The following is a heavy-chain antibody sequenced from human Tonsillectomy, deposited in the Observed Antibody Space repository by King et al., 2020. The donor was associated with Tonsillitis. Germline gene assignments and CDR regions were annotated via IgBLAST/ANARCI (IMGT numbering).Heavy chain of an antibody. CDR1: GGSISSSSYY. Sequence: QLQESGPGLMKPSETLSLTCTVSGGSISSSSYYWVWIRQPPGKGLEWIGSIFYSGSTYYNPSLKSRVTISLDTSKNQFSLKLSSVTAADTAVYYCARRMQLWLTHAFDMRGQGTMVTVSS. J-gene: IGHJ3*02. D-gene: IGHD5-18*01. CDR2: IFYSGST. CDR3: ARRMQLWLTHAFDM. V-gene: IGHV4-39*01.